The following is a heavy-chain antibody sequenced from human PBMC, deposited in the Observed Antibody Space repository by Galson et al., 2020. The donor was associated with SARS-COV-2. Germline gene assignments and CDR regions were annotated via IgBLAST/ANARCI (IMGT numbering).Heavy chain of an antibody. CDR1: GFTFSSYG. J-gene: IGHJ4*02. D-gene: IGHD3-10*01. CDR2: VSDDGSNK. CDR3: AKGKWFGELLSPFDY. V-gene: IGHV3-30*18. Sequence: GGSLRLSCSASGFTFSSYGMHWVRQAPGKGLEWVAVVSDDGSNKYYADSVKGRFTISRDNSKNTLYLQTNSLRAEDTAVYYCAKGKWFGELLSPFDYWGQGTLVTVSS.